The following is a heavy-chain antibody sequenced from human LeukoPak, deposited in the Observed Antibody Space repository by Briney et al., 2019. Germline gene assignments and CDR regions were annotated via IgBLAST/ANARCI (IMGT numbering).Heavy chain of an antibody. CDR1: GFTFSSYW. CDR3: ARSSTTVTTRYFDL. J-gene: IGHJ2*01. CDR2: ITWNAANT. Sequence: RPGGSLRLSCAASGFTFSSYWMHWVRQGPGKGLEWVSTITWNAANTGYADSVKGRFTISRDNAKNSLSLQMNSLSPEDTALYYCARSSTTVTTRYFDLWGRGTLVTVSS. V-gene: IGHV3-20*04. D-gene: IGHD4-17*01.